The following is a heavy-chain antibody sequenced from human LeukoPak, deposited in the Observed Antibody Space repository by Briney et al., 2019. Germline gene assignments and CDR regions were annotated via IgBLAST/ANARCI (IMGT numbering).Heavy chain of an antibody. Sequence: SETLSLTCTVSGGSISSSSYYWSWIRQPPGKGLEWIGYIYYSGSTNYNPSLKSRVTISVDTSKNQFSLKLSSVTAADTAVYYCARVVGATGENFDYWGQGTLVTVSS. V-gene: IGHV4-61*01. CDR1: GGSISSSSYY. CDR3: ARVVGATGENFDY. CDR2: IYYSGST. D-gene: IGHD1-26*01. J-gene: IGHJ4*02.